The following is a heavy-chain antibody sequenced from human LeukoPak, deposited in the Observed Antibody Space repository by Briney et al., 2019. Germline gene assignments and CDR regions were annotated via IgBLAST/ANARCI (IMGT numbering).Heavy chain of an antibody. Sequence: PSETLSLTCTVSGGSISSYYWSWIRQPPGKGLEWIGYIYYSGSTNYNPSLKSRVTISVDTSKNQFSLKLSSVTAADTAVYYCARHLGNDEPFDYWGQGTLVTVSS. CDR1: GGSISSYY. CDR3: ARHLGNDEPFDY. V-gene: IGHV4-59*08. J-gene: IGHJ4*02. CDR2: IYYSGST. D-gene: IGHD1-1*01.